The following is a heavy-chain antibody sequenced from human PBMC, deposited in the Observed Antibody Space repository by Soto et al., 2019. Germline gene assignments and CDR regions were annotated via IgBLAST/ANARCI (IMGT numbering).Heavy chain of an antibody. J-gene: IGHJ4*02. CDR3: ARSGIYSYSLFDY. CDR1: GGTFSSYT. V-gene: IGHV1-69*02. D-gene: IGHD5-18*01. CDR2: IIPILGIA. Sequence: ASVKVSCKASGGTFSSYTISWVRQAPGQGLEWMGRIIPILGIANYAQKFQGRVTITADKSTSTAYMELSSLRSEDTAVYYCARSGIYSYSLFDYWGQGTLVTVSS.